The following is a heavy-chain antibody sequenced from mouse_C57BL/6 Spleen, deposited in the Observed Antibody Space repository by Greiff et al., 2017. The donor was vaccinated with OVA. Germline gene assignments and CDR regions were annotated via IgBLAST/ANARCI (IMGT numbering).Heavy chain of an antibody. D-gene: IGHD1-1*01. CDR1: GYTFTSYW. CDR2: IDPSDSYT. J-gene: IGHJ1*03. Sequence: QVQLQQPGAELVKPGASVKLSCKGSGYTFTSYWMQWVKQRPGQGLEWIGEIDPSDSYTNYNQKFKGKATLTVDTSSSTAYMQLSSLTSEDSAVYYCARRYYGSRGYFDVWGTGTTVTVSS. V-gene: IGHV1-50*01. CDR3: ARRYYGSRGYFDV.